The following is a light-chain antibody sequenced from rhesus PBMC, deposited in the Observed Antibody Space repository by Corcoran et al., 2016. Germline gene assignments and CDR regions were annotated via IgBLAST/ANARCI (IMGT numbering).Light chain of an antibody. CDR2: QAS. CDR1: ESVSFFGINL. V-gene: IGKV7-13*01. CDR3: LQSKNSPYS. J-gene: IGKJ2*01. Sequence: DIVLTQSPASLAVSPGQRATITCRASESVSFFGINLLHWYPQQPGRQPKLLIYQASKKDTGVPAMFSGRGAGTDFSLTSDPVEADDAADYYCLQSKNSPYSFGQGTKVEIK.